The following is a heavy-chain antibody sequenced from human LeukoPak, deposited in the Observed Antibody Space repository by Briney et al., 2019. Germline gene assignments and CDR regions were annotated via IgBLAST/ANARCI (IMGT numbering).Heavy chain of an antibody. J-gene: IGHJ6*04. CDR3: ARGGSTSLYYDYGMDV. D-gene: IGHD2-2*01. CDR2: IYHSGST. V-gene: IGHV4-4*02. CDR1: GGSISSSNW. Sequence: SETLSLTCAVSGGSISSSNWGCGVRPPPGKGLEWVGEIYHSGSTNYNPSLKSRVTISVDKSKYQFSLKLSSVTAADMAVYYCARGGSTSLYYDYGMDVWGKGTTVTVSS.